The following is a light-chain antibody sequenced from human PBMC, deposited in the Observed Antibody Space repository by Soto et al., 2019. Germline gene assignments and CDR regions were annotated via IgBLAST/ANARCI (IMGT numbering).Light chain of an antibody. J-gene: IGKJ1*01. CDR1: QTISDN. CDR3: QQYNNWRT. Sequence: EIVLTQSPATLSVSPGERATLSCRTSQTISDNLARYQQRPGQAPRLLIYGASTRATGVPARFSGGGSGTEFTLTISSLQSEDFAVYYCQQYNNWRTFGQGTKVEIK. CDR2: GAS. V-gene: IGKV3-15*01.